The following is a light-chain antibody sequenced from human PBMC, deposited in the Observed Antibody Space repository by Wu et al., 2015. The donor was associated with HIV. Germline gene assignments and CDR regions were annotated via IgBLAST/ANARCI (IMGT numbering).Light chain of an antibody. V-gene: IGKV3D-20*02. J-gene: IGKJ5*01. CDR1: QIITGNF. CDR3: QQRSDWPRT. Sequence: EIVLTQSPGTLSLSPGERASLSCRASQIITGNFLAWYQQRPGQAPRLLIYGASTRATGIPDRFSGDGSGTDFTLTISSLEPEDFAVYYCQQRSDWPRTFGQGTRLDIK. CDR2: GAS.